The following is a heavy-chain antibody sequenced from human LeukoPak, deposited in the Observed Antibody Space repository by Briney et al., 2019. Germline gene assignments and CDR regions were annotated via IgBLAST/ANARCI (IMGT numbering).Heavy chain of an antibody. V-gene: IGHV4-4*07. D-gene: IGHD6-13*01. CDR3: AGSAFLVTAPGLYYFAS. Sequence: SETLSLTCTVSGGSISSYYWSWIRQPAGKGLEWIGHIYNSGSTNYNPSLKGRVTMSVATSRNQFSLHLSSVTAADTAGYYVAGSAFLVTAPGLYYFASGGRGTLVAVSP. CDR1: GGSISSYY. J-gene: IGHJ4*02. CDR2: IYNSGST.